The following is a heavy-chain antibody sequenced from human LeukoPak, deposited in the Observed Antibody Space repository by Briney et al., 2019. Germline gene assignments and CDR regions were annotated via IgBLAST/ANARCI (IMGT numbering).Heavy chain of an antibody. CDR1: GYTFTSYG. D-gene: IGHD5-12*01. V-gene: IGHV1-18*01. CDR2: ISAYNGNT. CDR3: ARDGGYDYILDY. Sequence: ASVKVSCKASGYTFTSYGFSWVRQAPGQGLEWMGWISAYNGNTNYAQKLQGRVTMTTDTSTSTAYMDLRSLRPDDTAVYYCARDGGYDYILDYWGQGTLVTVSS. J-gene: IGHJ4*02.